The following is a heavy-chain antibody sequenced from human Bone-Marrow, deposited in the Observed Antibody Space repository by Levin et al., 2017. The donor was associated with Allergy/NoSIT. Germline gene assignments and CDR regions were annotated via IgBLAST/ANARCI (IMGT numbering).Heavy chain of an antibody. V-gene: IGHV4-59*08. CDR2: IYYSGST. D-gene: IGHD3-10*01. J-gene: IGHJ4*02. Sequence: SETLSLTCTVSGGSISSYYWSWIRQPPGKGLEWIGYIYYSGSTNYNPSLKSRVTISVDTSKNQFSLKLSSVTAADTAVYYCARHLDYYGSGGTFDYWGQGTLVTVSS. CDR1: GGSISSYY. CDR3: ARHLDYYGSGGTFDY.